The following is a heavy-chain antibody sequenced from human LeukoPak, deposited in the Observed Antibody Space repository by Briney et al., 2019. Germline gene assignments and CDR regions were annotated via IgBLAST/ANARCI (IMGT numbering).Heavy chain of an antibody. CDR3: AKDLDRLVRGVIH. D-gene: IGHD3-10*01. Sequence: GGSLRLSCAASGFTVSSNYMSWVRQAPGKGLEWVSAISGSGDTTYHADSVKGRFTISRDNSKNTLYLQMNSLRAEDTAVYYCAKDLDRLVRGVIHWGQGSLVTVSS. V-gene: IGHV3-23*01. J-gene: IGHJ4*02. CDR1: GFTVSSNY. CDR2: ISGSGDTT.